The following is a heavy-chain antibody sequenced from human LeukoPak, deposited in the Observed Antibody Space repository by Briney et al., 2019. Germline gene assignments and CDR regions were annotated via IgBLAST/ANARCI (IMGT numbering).Heavy chain of an antibody. CDR3: ARSPIFGVVGYYMDV. V-gene: IGHV4-34*01. Sequence: PSETLSLTCAVYGGSFSGYYWSWIRQPPGKGLEWIGEINHSGSTNYNPSLKSRVTISVDTSKNQFSLKLSSVTAADTAVYYCARSPIFGVVGYYMDVWAKGPRSPSP. J-gene: IGHJ6*03. D-gene: IGHD3-3*01. CDR1: GGSFSGYY. CDR2: INHSGST.